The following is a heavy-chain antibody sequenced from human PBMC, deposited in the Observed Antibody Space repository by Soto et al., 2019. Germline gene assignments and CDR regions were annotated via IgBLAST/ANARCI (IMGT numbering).Heavy chain of an antibody. CDR1: GGTFSSYA. J-gene: IGHJ6*02. Sequence: QVQLVQSGAEVKKPGSSVKVSCKASGGTFSSYAISWVRQAPGQGLEWMGGIIPIFGTANYEQKFPGRVTITADESTSTTYMELSSLRSEDTAVYYCARGSNYYDSSGYTVGSHYYYYYGMDVWGQGTTVTVSS. CDR2: IIPIFGTA. V-gene: IGHV1-69*01. CDR3: ARGSNYYDSSGYTVGSHYYYYYGMDV. D-gene: IGHD3-22*01.